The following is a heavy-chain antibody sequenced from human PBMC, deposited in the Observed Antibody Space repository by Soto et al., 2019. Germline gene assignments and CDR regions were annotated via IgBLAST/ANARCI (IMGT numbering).Heavy chain of an antibody. CDR2: IYYSGST. D-gene: IGHD2-15*01. Sequence: PSETLSLTCTVSGASIISGEHYWSWIRQAPGKGLEWIGYIYYSGSTNYNPSLKSRITISVDTSKNQFSLKLSSVTAADTAVYYCARRWGRSFDYWGQGTLVTVSS. V-gene: IGHV4-61*08. CDR3: ARRWGRSFDY. J-gene: IGHJ4*02. CDR1: GASIISGEHY.